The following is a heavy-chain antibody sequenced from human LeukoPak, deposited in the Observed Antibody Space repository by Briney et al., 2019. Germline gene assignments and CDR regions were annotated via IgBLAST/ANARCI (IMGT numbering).Heavy chain of an antibody. CDR2: ISPSGGST. CDR1: GYTFTSNY. V-gene: IGHV1-46*01. CDR3: ARDNSVRDEAWWFNP. Sequence: ASVKVSCMAFGYTFTSNYMHWVRQAPGQGPEWMGVISPSGGSTTNAHKFQGKVTLTRDMSTSTDYLELSSLRSEDTAVYYCARDNSVRDEAWWFNPWGQGTLVTVSS. J-gene: IGHJ5*02. D-gene: IGHD5-24*01.